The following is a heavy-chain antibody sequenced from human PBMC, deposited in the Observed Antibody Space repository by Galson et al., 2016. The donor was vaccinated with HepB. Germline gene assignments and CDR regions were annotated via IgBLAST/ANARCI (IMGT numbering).Heavy chain of an antibody. V-gene: IGHV4-30-4*01. Sequence: TLSLTCTVSGGPISSGDHYWSWVRQPPGQGLEWIGYIYYRGSTSYHPSLKSRLAIYVYRPKNQFSLMLSSVTAADTAVYYCAGADYGGCLAYWGQGSLVTVSS. J-gene: IGHJ4*02. CDR1: GGPISSGDHY. CDR3: AGADYGGCLAY. CDR2: IYYRGST. D-gene: IGHD4-23*01.